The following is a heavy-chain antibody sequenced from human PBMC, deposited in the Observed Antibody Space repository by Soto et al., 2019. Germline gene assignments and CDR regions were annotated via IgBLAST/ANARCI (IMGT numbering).Heavy chain of an antibody. CDR3: ARVIARHYYDSRKVLSGMDV. CDR2: IIPIFGTA. D-gene: IGHD3-22*01. J-gene: IGHJ6*02. Sequence: QVQLVQSGAEVKKPGSSVKVSCKASGGTFSSYAISWVRQAPGQGLEWMGGIIPIFGTANYAQKFQGRGTITANESTSTAYMELSSLRSEDTAVYYCARVIARHYYDSRKVLSGMDVWDQGTTVTVSS. CDR1: GGTFSSYA. V-gene: IGHV1-69*01.